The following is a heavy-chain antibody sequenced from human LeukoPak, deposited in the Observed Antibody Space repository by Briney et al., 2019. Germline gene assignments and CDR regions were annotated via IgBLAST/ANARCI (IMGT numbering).Heavy chain of an antibody. V-gene: IGHV4-59*08. D-gene: IGHD3-9*01. CDR1: GGSISSYY. CDR2: FYYSGST. J-gene: IGHJ4*02. Sequence: SETLSLTCTVSGGSISSYYWSWIRQSPGKGLEWIGYFYYSGSTNYNPSLKSRVTISVDTSKNQFSLKLSSVTAADTAVYYCARQFYDILTGYYLDYWGQGTLVTVSS. CDR3: ARQFYDILTGYYLDY.